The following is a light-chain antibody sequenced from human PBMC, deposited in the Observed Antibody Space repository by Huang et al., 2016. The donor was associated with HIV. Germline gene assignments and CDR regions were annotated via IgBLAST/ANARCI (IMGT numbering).Light chain of an antibody. V-gene: IGKV2-28*01. CDR3: MQSLQTIT. Sequence: DIVMTQSPLSLSVTPGEPASISCRSSQSLLHSNGYNYLDWYLQRPGQSPQRLIYLGSKRASGVPDSVSGSGSGTDCTLKISRVEAEDIGVYYCMQSLQTITFGQGTRLEIK. CDR2: LGS. CDR1: QSLLHSNGYNY. J-gene: IGKJ5*01.